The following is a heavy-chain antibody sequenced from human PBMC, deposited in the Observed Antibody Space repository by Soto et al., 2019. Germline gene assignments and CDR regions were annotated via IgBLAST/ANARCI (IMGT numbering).Heavy chain of an antibody. CDR3: ASEYYYDSSGYPDY. CDR1: GGSISSSSYY. CDR2: IYYSGST. D-gene: IGHD3-22*01. Sequence: LETLSLTCTVSGGSISSSSYYWGWIRQPPGKGLEWIGSIYYSGSTYYNPSLKSRVTISVDTSKNQFSLKLSSVTAADTAVYYCASEYYYDSSGYPDYWGQGTLVTVS. J-gene: IGHJ4*02. V-gene: IGHV4-39*01.